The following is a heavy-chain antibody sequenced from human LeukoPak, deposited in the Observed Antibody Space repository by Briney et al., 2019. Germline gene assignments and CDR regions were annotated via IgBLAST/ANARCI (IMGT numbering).Heavy chain of an antibody. Sequence: SETLSLTCAVYGGSFSGYYWSWIRQPAGKGLEWIGRIYTSGSTNYNPSLKSRVTMSVDTSKNQFSPKLSSVTAADTAVYYCARNTDYWGQGTLVTVSS. CDR3: ARNTDY. CDR1: GGSFSGYY. CDR2: IYTSGST. J-gene: IGHJ4*02. V-gene: IGHV4-59*10.